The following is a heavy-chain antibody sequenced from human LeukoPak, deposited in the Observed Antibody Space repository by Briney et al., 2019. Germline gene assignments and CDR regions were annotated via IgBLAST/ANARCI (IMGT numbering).Heavy chain of an antibody. V-gene: IGHV3-66*01. Sequence: GGSLRLSCAASGFTFSSYGMHWVRQAPGKGLEWVSVIYSDGSTYYADSVKGRFTISRDNSKNTLYLQMNTLYLQLNSLRAEDTAVYYCARGRRSYYGSGSYYDYWGQGTLVTVSS. J-gene: IGHJ4*02. D-gene: IGHD3-10*01. CDR1: GFTFSSYG. CDR3: ARGRRSYYGSGSYYDY. CDR2: IYSDGST.